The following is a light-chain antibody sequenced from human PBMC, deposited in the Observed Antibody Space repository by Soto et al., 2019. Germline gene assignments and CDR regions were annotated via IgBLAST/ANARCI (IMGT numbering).Light chain of an antibody. CDR3: SSYTSSSTLDV. J-gene: IGLJ1*01. CDR1: SSDVGGYKY. Sequence: QSVLTQPASVSGSPGQSITISCTGTSSDVGGYKYVSWYQQHPGKAPKLMIYEVSNRPSGVSNRFSGSKSGNTASLTISGLQAEDEADHYCSSYTSSSTLDVFGTGTKFTVL. V-gene: IGLV2-14*01. CDR2: EVS.